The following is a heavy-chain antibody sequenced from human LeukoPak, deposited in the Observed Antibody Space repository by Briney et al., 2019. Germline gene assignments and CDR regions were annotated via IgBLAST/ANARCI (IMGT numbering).Heavy chain of an antibody. J-gene: IGHJ4*02. V-gene: IGHV4-39*07. D-gene: IGHD3-22*01. Sequence: SETLSLTCTVSGGSISSYYWGWIRQPPGKGLEWIGSIYHSGSTYYNPSLKSRVTISVDTSKNQFSLKLSSVTAADTAVYYCASSRTYYHDSSGLDYWGQGTLVTVSS. CDR2: IYHSGST. CDR1: GGSISSYY. CDR3: ASSRTYYHDSSGLDY.